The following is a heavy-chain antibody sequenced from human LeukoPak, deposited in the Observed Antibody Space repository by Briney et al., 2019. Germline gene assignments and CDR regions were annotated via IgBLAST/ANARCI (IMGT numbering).Heavy chain of an antibody. CDR1: GFTFSSCS. CDR2: ISSSSSYI. D-gene: IGHD3-22*01. J-gene: IGHJ4*02. CDR3: ARGPIDYYYDSSGYDY. Sequence: PGGSLRLSCAASGFTFSSCSMNWVRQAPGKGLEWVSSISSSSSYIYYADSVKGRSTISRDNAKNSLYLQMNSLRAEDTAVYYCARGPIDYYYDSSGYDYWGQGTLVTVSS. V-gene: IGHV3-21*01.